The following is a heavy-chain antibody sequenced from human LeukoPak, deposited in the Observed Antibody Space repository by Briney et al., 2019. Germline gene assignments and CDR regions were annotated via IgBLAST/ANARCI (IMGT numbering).Heavy chain of an antibody. CDR2: INEDGRVT. V-gene: IGHV3-74*01. CDR3: ARVLTCMGTPGDDFDY. J-gene: IGHJ4*02. CDR1: GFTFSSHW. D-gene: IGHD4-23*01. Sequence: GGSLRLFCEASGFTFSSHWMLWVRQVPEKGMLWVARINEDGRVTSYADSVKGRFTISRDKGKNTVYLQMNSLRAEDTAVYYCARVLTCMGTPGDDFDYWGQGSLVTVSS.